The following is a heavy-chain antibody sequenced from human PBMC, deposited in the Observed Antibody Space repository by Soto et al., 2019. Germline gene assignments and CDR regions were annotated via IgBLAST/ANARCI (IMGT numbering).Heavy chain of an antibody. Sequence: PSETLSLTCTVSGGSISSNYWTWIRQPPGKGLEWIGYVYNSGSTNYNPSLKSRVTISEDTSKSQFSLKVNSMTAADTAVYYCARYRREAVAGYTLNNWGQGILVTVSS. D-gene: IGHD6-13*01. J-gene: IGHJ4*02. V-gene: IGHV4-59*01. CDR1: GGSISSNY. CDR2: VYNSGST. CDR3: ARYRREAVAGYTLNN.